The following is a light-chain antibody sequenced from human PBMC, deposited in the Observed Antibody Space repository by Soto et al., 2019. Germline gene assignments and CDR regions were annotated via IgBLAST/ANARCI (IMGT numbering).Light chain of an antibody. J-gene: IGKJ5*01. CDR2: KAS. CDR1: QSVSTY. CDR3: QQYNSYSIT. V-gene: IGKV1-5*03. Sequence: DIQMTQSPSTLSASVGDRVTITCRASQSVSTYLAWYQQKPGKAPKLLIYKASSLESGVPSRFSGSGSGTDFTLTISSLQPDDFATYYCQQYNSYSITFGQGTRLEIK.